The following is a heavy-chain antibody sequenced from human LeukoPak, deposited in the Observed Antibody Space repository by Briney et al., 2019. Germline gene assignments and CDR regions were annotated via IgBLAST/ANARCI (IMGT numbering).Heavy chain of an antibody. CDR2: MSYDESNK. CDR3: AKGYDTFDY. Sequence: PGRSLRLSCAASGFTFSSYGMHWVRQAPGKGLEWVAVMSYDESNKYYADSVKGRFTISRDNSKNTLYLQMNSPRAEDTAVYYCAKGYDTFDYWGQGTLVTVSS. V-gene: IGHV3-30*18. J-gene: IGHJ4*02. D-gene: IGHD3-22*01. CDR1: GFTFSSYG.